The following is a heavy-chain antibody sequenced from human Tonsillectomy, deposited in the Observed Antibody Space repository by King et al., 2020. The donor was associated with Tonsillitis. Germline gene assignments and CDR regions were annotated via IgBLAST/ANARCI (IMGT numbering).Heavy chain of an antibody. V-gene: IGHV1-69*09. J-gene: IGHJ4*02. D-gene: IGHD3-10*01. Sequence: VQLVESGAEVKKPGSSVKVSCKASGGTFSSYAISWVRQAPGQGLEWMGRSIPTLGIANYAQKFQGRVTITADKSTRTAYMELSSLRSEDTAVYYCARDRFGDGHFDYWGQGTLVTVSS. CDR2: SIPTLGIA. CDR1: GGTFSSYA. CDR3: ARDRFGDGHFDY.